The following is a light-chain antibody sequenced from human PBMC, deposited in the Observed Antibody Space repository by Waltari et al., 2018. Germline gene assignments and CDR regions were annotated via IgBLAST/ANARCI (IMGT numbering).Light chain of an antibody. CDR3: QQFHTWPLT. Sequence: EIEMTQSPETLSVSPGQRVTLSCRASQNIDASLAWHQQRPGQAPRVLIAGASYRVTGIPDRFSGGGSGTECTLTISSLQSEDVAIYYCQQFHTWPLTFGGGTKVEIK. CDR2: GAS. J-gene: IGKJ4*01. V-gene: IGKV3-15*01. CDR1: QNIDAS.